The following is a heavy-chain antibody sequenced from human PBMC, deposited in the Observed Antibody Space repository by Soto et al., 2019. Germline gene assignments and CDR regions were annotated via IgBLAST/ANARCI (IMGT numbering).Heavy chain of an antibody. Sequence: SETLSLTCTVSGGSISSYYWSWIRQPPGKGLEWIGYIYYSGSTNYNPSLKSRVTISVDTSKNQFSLKLSSVTAADTAVYYCARGPEEYCSSTSCLAVYFDYWGQGTLVTVSS. D-gene: IGHD2-2*01. CDR3: ARGPEEYCSSTSCLAVYFDY. J-gene: IGHJ4*02. V-gene: IGHV4-59*01. CDR2: IYYSGST. CDR1: GGSISSYY.